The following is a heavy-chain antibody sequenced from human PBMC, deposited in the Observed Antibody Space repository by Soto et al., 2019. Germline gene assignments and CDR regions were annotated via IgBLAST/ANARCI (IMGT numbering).Heavy chain of an antibody. CDR3: ARQLERRVGAASH. D-gene: IGHD1-26*01. J-gene: IGHJ4*02. Sequence: QGQLVESGGGVVQPGTSLRLSCGASGFAFNGYGMHWVRQAPGKGLEWVAAISYDGQNRYYADSMRGRITISRDNTKNSLFLQMSSLRDDDTAVYYCARQLERRVGAASHWGQGTRVSVSS. V-gene: IGHV3-30*03. CDR1: GFAFNGYG. CDR2: ISYDGQNR.